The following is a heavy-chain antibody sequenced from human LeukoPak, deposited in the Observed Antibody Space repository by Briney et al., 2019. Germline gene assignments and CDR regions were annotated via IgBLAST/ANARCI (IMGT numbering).Heavy chain of an antibody. D-gene: IGHD1-1*01. CDR2: IKQDGSAK. CDR3: AGCAGNSCYFDY. Sequence: PGGSLRLSCAASGFSFISYWMSWVRQAPGKELEWVANIKQDGSAKNYVDSVKGRFTISRDNAKNSLYLQLNSLRAEDTAVYYCAGCAGNSCYFDYWGQGTLVIVSS. J-gene: IGHJ4*02. CDR1: GFSFISYW. V-gene: IGHV3-7*01.